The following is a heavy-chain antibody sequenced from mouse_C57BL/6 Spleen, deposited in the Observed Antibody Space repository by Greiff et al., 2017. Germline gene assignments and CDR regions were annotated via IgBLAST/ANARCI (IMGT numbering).Heavy chain of an antibody. CDR1: GFTFSSYG. CDR2: ISSGGSYT. Sequence: EVKLQESGGDLVKPGGSLKLSCAASGFTFSSYGMSWVRQTPDKRLEWVATISSGGSYTYYPDSVKGRFTISRDNAKNTLYLQMSSLKSEDTAMYYCARQDVYAMDYWGQGTSVTVSS. CDR3: ARQDVYAMDY. V-gene: IGHV5-6*01. J-gene: IGHJ4*01.